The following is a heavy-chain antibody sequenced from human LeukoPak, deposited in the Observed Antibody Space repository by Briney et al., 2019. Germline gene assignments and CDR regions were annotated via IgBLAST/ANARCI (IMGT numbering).Heavy chain of an antibody. Sequence: GASVKVSCKASGYTFTGYYMHWVRQAPGQGLEWMGWINPNSGGTNYAQKFQGRVTMTRDTSISTAYMELSRLRSHDTAEYYCARADYGDYLATWFDPWGQGTLVTVSS. V-gene: IGHV1-2*02. CDR3: ARADYGDYLATWFDP. D-gene: IGHD4-17*01. CDR2: INPNSGGT. J-gene: IGHJ5*02. CDR1: GYTFTGYY.